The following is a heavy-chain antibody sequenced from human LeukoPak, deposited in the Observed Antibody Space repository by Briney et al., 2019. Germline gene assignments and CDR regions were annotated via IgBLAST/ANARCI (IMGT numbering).Heavy chain of an antibody. V-gene: IGHV3-48*04. D-gene: IGHD3-3*01. J-gene: IGHJ4*02. CDR2: ISSGSSTI. CDR1: GFTFSSYS. Sequence: GGSLRLSCAASGFTFSSYSMNWVRQAPGKGLEWVSYISSGSSTIYYADSVKGRFTISRDNAKNSLYLQMNSLRAEDTAVYYCARESFGNTYTRVDGYWGPGTLVTVSS. CDR3: ARESFGNTYTRVDGY.